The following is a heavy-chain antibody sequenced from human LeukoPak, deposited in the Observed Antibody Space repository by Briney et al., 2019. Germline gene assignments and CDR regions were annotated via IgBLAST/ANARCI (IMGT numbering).Heavy chain of an antibody. V-gene: IGHV3-23*01. CDR2: ISGSGANT. CDR1: GFTFSTYA. J-gene: IGHJ4*02. D-gene: IGHD3-16*02. CDR3: AKEGAGYTNPYYFDY. Sequence: PGGSLRLSCAASGFTFSTYAMSWVRQAPGKGLEWVSTISGSGANTYYADSVRGPFTISRDSSKNTLYLHMNSLRAEDTAVYYCAKEGAGYTNPYYFDYWGQGTLVTVSS.